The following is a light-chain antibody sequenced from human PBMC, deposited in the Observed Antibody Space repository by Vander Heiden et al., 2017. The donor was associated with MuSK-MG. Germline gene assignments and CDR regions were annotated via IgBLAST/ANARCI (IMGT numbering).Light chain of an antibody. CDR2: EDH. CDR3: QAYETSSHVV. Sequence: FMLTQHHSVSESPGTTVTISCTSSSGSIASHYVPWYRQRSGSAPITVIYEDHQRPTGDPDPCPCSIDRSSNSASITTSGPTTEDAADYYCQAYETSSHVVFGGGTKLTVL. V-gene: IGLV6-57*02. CDR1: SGSIASHY. J-gene: IGLJ2*01.